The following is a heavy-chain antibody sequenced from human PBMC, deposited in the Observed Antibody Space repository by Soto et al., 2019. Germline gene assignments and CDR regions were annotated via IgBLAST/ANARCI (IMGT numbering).Heavy chain of an antibody. V-gene: IGHV4-28*01. CDR1: GFSISSSNW. Sequence: SETLSLTCAVSGFSISSSNWWGWIRQPPGKGLEWIGYIYYSGSTYYNPSLKSRVTMSVDASKNQFSLKLSSVTAVDTAVYYCARTRSGYDWVLDFDYWGQGTLVTVSS. J-gene: IGHJ4*02. CDR2: IYYSGST. D-gene: IGHD5-12*01. CDR3: ARTRSGYDWVLDFDY.